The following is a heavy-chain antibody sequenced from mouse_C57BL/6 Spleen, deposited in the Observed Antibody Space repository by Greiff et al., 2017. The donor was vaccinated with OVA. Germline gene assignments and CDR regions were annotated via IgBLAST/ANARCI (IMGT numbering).Heavy chain of an antibody. CDR3: ARDQVDGTLDY. J-gene: IGHJ2*01. Sequence: EVKLVESGGGLAKPGGSLKLSCAASGFTFSSYAMSWVRQTPEKRLEWVATISDGGSYTYYPDNVKGRFTISRDNAKNNLYLQMSHLKSEDTAMYYCARDQVDGTLDYWGQGTTLTVSS. CDR1: GFTFSSYA. V-gene: IGHV5-4*01. CDR2: ISDGGSYT. D-gene: IGHD2-3*01.